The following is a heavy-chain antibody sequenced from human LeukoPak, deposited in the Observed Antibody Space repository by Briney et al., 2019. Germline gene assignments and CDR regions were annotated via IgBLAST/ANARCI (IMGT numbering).Heavy chain of an antibody. V-gene: IGHV3-43*01. CDR3: AKDLGKVIAAAGTSGFDS. J-gene: IGHJ4*01. CDR2: INWDGGST. CDR1: GFNFDDYT. D-gene: IGHD6-13*01. Sequence: GGSLRLSCAASGFNFDDYTMHWVRQIPGKSLEWVSLINWDGGSTFYADSVKGRFTISRDTRKNFLYLQMISLRTEDTALYYCAKDLGKVIAAAGTSGFDSWGRGTLVTVSA.